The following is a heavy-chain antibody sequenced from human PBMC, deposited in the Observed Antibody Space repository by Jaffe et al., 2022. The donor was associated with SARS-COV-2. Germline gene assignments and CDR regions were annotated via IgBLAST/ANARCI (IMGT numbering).Heavy chain of an antibody. CDR3: AKARPLAYCGGDCYAPIDY. D-gene: IGHD2-21*02. J-gene: IGHJ4*02. CDR2: ISGDGGST. V-gene: IGHV3-43*02. Sequence: EVQLVESGGGVVQPGGSLRLSCAASGFTFDDYAMHWVRQAPGKGLEWVSLISGDGGSTYYADSVKGRFTISRDNSKNSLYLQMNSLRTEDTALYYCAKARPLAYCGGDCYAPIDYWGQGTLVTVSS. CDR1: GFTFDDYA.